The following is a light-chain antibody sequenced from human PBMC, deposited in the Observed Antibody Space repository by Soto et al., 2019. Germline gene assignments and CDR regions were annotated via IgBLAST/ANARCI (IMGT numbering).Light chain of an antibody. Sequence: QSVLTQPASMSGSPGQSITISCTGTSSDIGRYNFVSWYQHHPGKAPKLIIYEATKRPSGVSYRFSGSKSGNTASLTISGLQAEDEAEYYCTSYTITSPYVFGTGTKVTVL. CDR3: TSYTITSPYV. CDR2: EAT. J-gene: IGLJ1*01. V-gene: IGLV2-14*01. CDR1: SSDIGRYNF.